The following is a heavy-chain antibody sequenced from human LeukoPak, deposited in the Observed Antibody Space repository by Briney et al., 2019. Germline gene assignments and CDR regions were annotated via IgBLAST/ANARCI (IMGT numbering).Heavy chain of an antibody. CDR1: GFTFSSYE. V-gene: IGHV3-48*03. J-gene: IGHJ4*02. D-gene: IGHD3-22*01. CDR2: ISSSGSTI. CDR3: ARDSITMIAFFDY. Sequence: GGSLRLSCAASGFTFSSYEMNWVRQAPGKGLGWVSYISSSGSTIYYADSVKGRFTISRDNAKNSLYLQMNSLRAEDTAVYYCARDSITMIAFFDYWGQGTLVTVSS.